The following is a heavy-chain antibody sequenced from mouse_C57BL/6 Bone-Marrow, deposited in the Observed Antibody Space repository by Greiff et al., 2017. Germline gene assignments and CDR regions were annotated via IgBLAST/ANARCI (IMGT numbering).Heavy chain of an antibody. CDR1: GYTFTSYW. D-gene: IGHD1-1*02. V-gene: IGHV1-69*01. CDR2: IDPSDSYT. CDR3: ARHRGWYDV. Sequence: QVQLQQPGAELVMPGASVKLSCKASGYTFTSYWMHWVKQRPGQGLEWIGEIDPSDSYTNYNQKFKGKSTLTVDKSSSTAYMQLSSLTSEDSAVYYCARHRGWYDVWGTGTTVTVSS. J-gene: IGHJ1*03.